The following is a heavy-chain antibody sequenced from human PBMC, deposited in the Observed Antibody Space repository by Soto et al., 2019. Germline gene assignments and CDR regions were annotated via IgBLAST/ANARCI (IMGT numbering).Heavy chain of an antibody. V-gene: IGHV4-30-2*01. CDR1: GGSISSGGYS. Sequence: PSETLSLTCAVSGGSISSGGYSWSWIRQPPGKGLEWIGYINHSGSTNYNPSLKGRFTISRDNAKNSLFLQMNSLRPEDTALYYCAKDMKWGGMTTIHYFDSWGQGTLVTVSS. CDR2: INHSGST. D-gene: IGHD4-17*01. CDR3: AKDMKWGGMTTIHYFDS. J-gene: IGHJ4*02.